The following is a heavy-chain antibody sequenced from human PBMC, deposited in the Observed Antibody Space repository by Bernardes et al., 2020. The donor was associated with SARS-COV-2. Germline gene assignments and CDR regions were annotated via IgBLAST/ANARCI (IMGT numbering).Heavy chain of an antibody. J-gene: IGHJ6*02. V-gene: IGHV3-30-3*01. D-gene: IGHD4-17*01. CDR3: ARDWDYGESGYYYGVDV. Sequence: GGSLSLSCAASGFTFNTYAMHWVRPAPGKGLEWVAFISFDGSNKYYADSVKGRFTISRDNSRNTLYLLMNSLRPEDTAVYYCARDWDYGESGYYYGVDVWGQGTTVTVSS. CDR1: GFTFNTYA. CDR2: ISFDGSNK.